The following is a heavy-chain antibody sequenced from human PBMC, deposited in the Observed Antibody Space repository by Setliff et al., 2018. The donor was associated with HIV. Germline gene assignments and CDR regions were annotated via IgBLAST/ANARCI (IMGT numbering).Heavy chain of an antibody. Sequence: ETLSLTCTVSGDSITNSMHYWSWIRQPPGKGLEWIGSIYYSGSTYYNPSLKSRVTISVDTSKNQFSLKLSSVTAADAAVYYCASRVYYYDSSGYLREEGFDPWGQGTLVTVS. V-gene: IGHV4-39*01. J-gene: IGHJ5*02. CDR2: IYYSGST. D-gene: IGHD3-22*01. CDR3: ASRVYYYDSSGYLREEGFDP. CDR1: GDSITNSMHY.